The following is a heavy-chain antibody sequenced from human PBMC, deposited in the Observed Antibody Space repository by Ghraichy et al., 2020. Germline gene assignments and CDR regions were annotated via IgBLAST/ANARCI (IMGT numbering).Heavy chain of an antibody. CDR1: GFTFSSYA. CDR2: ISGSDGST. J-gene: IGHJ4*02. D-gene: IGHD5-18*01. Sequence: GGSLRLSCATSGFTFSSYAMTWVRQAPGKGLEWVSAISGSDGSTYYADSVKGRFTISRDTSKGTLYLQMDRLRADDTAVFYCAKGNALKWIREALDYWGQGTLVTVSS. CDR3: AKGNALKWIREALDY. V-gene: IGHV3-23*01.